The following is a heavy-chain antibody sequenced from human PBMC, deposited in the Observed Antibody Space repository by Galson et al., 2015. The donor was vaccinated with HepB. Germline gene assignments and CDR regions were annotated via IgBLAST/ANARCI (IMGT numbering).Heavy chain of an antibody. CDR3: VRDRIVVEPDSPRVGRLGWFDP. CDR2: MNPHSGNT. J-gene: IGHJ5*02. CDR1: GYTFTSHD. V-gene: IGHV1-8*01. D-gene: IGHD2-2*01. Sequence: SVKVSCKASGYTFTSHDINWVRQATGQGFEWMGWMNPHSGNTGYVQKFQGRVTMTRDTSINTAYMELSSLRSDDTAVYYCVRDRIVVEPDSPRVGRLGWFDPWGQGTLVTVSS.